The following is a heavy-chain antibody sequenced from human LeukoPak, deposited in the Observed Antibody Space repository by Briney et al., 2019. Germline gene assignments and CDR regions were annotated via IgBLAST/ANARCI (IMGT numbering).Heavy chain of an antibody. CDR1: GFTVGNNY. V-gene: IGHV3-53*01. J-gene: IGHJ4*02. D-gene: IGHD6-19*01. CDR2: IYGGRNNT. Sequence: PGGSLRLSCSVSGFTVGNNYMSWVRQAPGKGLEWVSVIYGGRNNTHYADSVKGRFTISRDNSKNTVYLQMNSLTAEDTAAYYCAREFRQTYNSGWSLDYWGQATLVTVSS. CDR3: AREFRQTYNSGWSLDY.